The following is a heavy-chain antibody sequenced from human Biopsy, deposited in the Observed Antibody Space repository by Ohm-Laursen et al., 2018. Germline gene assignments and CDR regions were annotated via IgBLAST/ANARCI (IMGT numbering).Heavy chain of an antibody. V-gene: IGHV4-59*01. D-gene: IGHD2-21*02. CDR3: ARDDAVTVIRGLYY. CDR2: IYYSGTT. Sequence: GTLSLTCIVSGGSISSYYWNWIRQPPGKGLEWIGYIYYSGTTDYSPPLKSRVTISIDKSKNQFFLKLSSVTAEDTAVYYCARDDAVTVIRGLYYWGQGALVTVSS. CDR1: GGSISSYY. J-gene: IGHJ4*02.